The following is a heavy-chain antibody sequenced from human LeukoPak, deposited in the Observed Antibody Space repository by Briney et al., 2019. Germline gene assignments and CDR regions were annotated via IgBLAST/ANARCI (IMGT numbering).Heavy chain of an antibody. CDR1: GYTLTGYY. D-gene: IGHD6-13*01. V-gene: IGHV1-2*06. CDR2: INPNSGGT. Sequence: ASVKVSCKASGYTLTGYYLYWVRQAPGQGLEWMGRINPNSGGTNYAQKFQGRVTMTRDTSISTAYMELSSLRSDDTAVFYCARRIAAAGHFDYWGQGTLVTVSS. J-gene: IGHJ4*02. CDR3: ARRIAAAGHFDY.